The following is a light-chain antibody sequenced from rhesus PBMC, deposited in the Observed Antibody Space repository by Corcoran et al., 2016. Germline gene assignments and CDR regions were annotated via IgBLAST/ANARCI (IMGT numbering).Light chain of an antibody. CDR3: QQYSNWPFT. CDR1: QSVSSY. V-gene: IGKV3S9*01. CDR2: GAS. J-gene: IGKJ3*01. Sequence: EIVMTQSPATLSLSPGERATLSCRASQSVSSYVAWYQQKTEQAPRPLIYGASSRAPGIPDRFSGSGYGTEFTFTISSLEPEDFAVYYCQQYSNWPFTFGPGTKLDIK.